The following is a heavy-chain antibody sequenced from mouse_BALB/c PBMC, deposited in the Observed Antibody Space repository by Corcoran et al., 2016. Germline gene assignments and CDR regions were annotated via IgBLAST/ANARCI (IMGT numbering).Heavy chain of an antibody. CDR1: GYTFTSYV. CDR3: GSYYDYPYVDY. J-gene: IGHJ2*01. Sequence: EVQLQQSGPELVKPGASVKMSCKASGYTFTSYVMHWVEQKPGQGLEWIGYIKTYNDGTKYNEKFKGKATRTSDKASRTAYMELSSLTSEDSGVYCCGSYYDYPYVDYCGQGTTITASS. CDR2: IKTYNDGT. V-gene: IGHV1S136*01. D-gene: IGHD2-4*01.